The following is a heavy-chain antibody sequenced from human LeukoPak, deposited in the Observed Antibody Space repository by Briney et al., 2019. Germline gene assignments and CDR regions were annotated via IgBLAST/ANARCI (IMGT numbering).Heavy chain of an antibody. J-gene: IGHJ4*02. Sequence: PGGSLRPSCAASGFTFSNYAMHWVRQAPGKGLEWVAVISYDGSNKYYADSVKGRFTISRDNPKNTLYLQMNSLRPEDTAVYYCARDQYYFDYWGQGTLVTVSS. CDR2: ISYDGSNK. CDR3: ARDQYYFDY. CDR1: GFTFSNYA. V-gene: IGHV3-30*04.